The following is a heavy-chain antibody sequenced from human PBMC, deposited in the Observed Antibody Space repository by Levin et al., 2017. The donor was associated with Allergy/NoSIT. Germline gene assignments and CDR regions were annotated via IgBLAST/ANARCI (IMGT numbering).Heavy chain of an antibody. Sequence: GGSLRLSCAASGFTFSNEWMSWVRQAPGKGPEWVANIKPDGSDKDYRDSVRGRFTISRDNDKNSLYLQMSSLRAEDTALYYGCQGVRWGQGTLVTVS. D-gene: IGHD3-10*01. V-gene: IGHV3-7*01. CDR3: CQGVR. CDR1: GFTFSNEW. J-gene: IGHJ4*02. CDR2: IKPDGSDK.